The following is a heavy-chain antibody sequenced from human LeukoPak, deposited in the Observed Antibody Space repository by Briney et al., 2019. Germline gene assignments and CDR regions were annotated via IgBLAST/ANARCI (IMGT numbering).Heavy chain of an antibody. D-gene: IGHD1-26*01. J-gene: IGHJ5*02. CDR1: GDSISSYY. Sequence: PSETLSLTCTVSGDSISSYYWSWIRQPAGKGLEWIGRIYTSGSTIYNPSLKSRVTMSVDTSKNQFSLKLSSATAADTAVYYCARDGSYSEHSNWFDPWGQGTLVTVSS. CDR2: IYTSGST. CDR3: ARDGSYSEHSNWFDP. V-gene: IGHV4-4*07.